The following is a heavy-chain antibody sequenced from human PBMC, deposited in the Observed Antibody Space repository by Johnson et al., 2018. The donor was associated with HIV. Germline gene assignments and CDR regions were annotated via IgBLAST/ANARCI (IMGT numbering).Heavy chain of an antibody. D-gene: IGHD7-27*01. CDR1: GFTFSSYA. Sequence: MLLVESGGGVVQPGRSLRLSCAASGFTFSSYAMSWVRQAPGKGLEWVSAISGSGGSTYYADSVKGRFTISRDNSKNTLYLQMNSLRAEDTAVYYCAKGLKLGSGDDAFDIWGQGTMVTVSS. CDR3: AKGLKLGSGDDAFDI. J-gene: IGHJ3*02. V-gene: IGHV3-23*04. CDR2: ISGSGGST.